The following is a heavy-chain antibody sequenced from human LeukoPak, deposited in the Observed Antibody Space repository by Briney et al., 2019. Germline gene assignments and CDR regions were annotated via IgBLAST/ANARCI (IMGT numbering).Heavy chain of an antibody. Sequence: SQTLSLTCAISGDSVSSNSATWTWIRQSPSRGLEWLGRTYYRSKWYNDYAVSVKSRITINPDTSKNQFSLTLSSVTAADTAVYYCARGDLRGSYYDSSGYTNYWGQGTLVTVSS. D-gene: IGHD3-22*01. CDR3: ARGDLRGSYYDSSGYTNY. CDR2: TYYRSKWYN. CDR1: GDSVSSNSAT. J-gene: IGHJ4*02. V-gene: IGHV6-1*01.